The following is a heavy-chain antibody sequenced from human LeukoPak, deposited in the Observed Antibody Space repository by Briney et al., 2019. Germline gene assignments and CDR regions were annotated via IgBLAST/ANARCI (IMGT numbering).Heavy chain of an antibody. CDR2: ICYSGST. CDR1: GGSISSSSYY. CDR3: ARHVHSSGWPTYYYYMDV. V-gene: IGHV4-39*01. D-gene: IGHD6-19*01. J-gene: IGHJ6*03. Sequence: PSETLSLTCTVSGGSISSSSYYWGWIRQPPGKGLGWIGSICYSGSTYYNPSLKIRVTISVDTSKNQFSLMLSSVTAAATAVYYCARHVHSSGWPTYYYYMDVWGKGTTVTVSS.